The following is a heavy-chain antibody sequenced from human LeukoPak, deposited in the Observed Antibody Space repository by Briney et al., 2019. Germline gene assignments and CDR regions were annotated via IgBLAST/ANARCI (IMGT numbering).Heavy chain of an antibody. Sequence: GGSLRLSCAASGFTFSSYGMHWVRQAPGKGLEWVAFIRYDGSNKYYADSVKGRFTISRDNAKNSLYLQMNSLRAEDTAVYYCARDNIYDSSGYSPWGQGTLVTVSS. CDR2: IRYDGSNK. D-gene: IGHD3-22*01. CDR3: ARDNIYDSSGYSP. J-gene: IGHJ5*02. CDR1: GFTFSSYG. V-gene: IGHV3-30*02.